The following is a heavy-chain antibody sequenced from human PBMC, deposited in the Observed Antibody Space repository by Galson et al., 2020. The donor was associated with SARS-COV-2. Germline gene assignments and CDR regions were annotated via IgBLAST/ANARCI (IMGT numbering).Heavy chain of an antibody. V-gene: IGHV3-30*01. CDR3: AKVLYESAAGAFDI. J-gene: IGHJ3*02. Sequence: GGSLRLSCAASGFTFSSYAMHWVRQAPGKGLEWVAVISYDGSNKYYADSVKGQFTVSRDNSKNTLYLQMNSLRAEDTAVYYCAKVLYESAAGAFDIWGQGTMVTVSS. CDR2: ISYDGSNK. CDR1: GFTFSSYA. D-gene: IGHD3-22*01.